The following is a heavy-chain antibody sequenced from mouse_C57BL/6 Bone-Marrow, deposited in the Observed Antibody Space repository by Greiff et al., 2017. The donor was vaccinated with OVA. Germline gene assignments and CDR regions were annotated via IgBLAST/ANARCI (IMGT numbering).Heavy chain of an antibody. D-gene: IGHD1-1*01. Sequence: EVKLMESGGGLVKPGGSLKLSCAASGFTFSDYGMHWVRQAPEKGLEWVAYISSGSGTIYYADTVKGRFTISRDNAKNTLFLQMTSLRSEDTAMDYGARGRIYYGSSAFDYWGQGTTLTVSS. CDR1: GFTFSDYG. CDR2: ISSGSGTI. CDR3: ARGRIYYGSSAFDY. J-gene: IGHJ2*01. V-gene: IGHV5-17*01.